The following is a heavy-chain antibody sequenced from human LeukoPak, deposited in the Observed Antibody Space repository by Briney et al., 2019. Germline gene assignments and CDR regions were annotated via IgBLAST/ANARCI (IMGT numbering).Heavy chain of an antibody. CDR2: INPSSGGT. CDR3: ARDIYDFLSGCSNDAFDI. Sequence: ASVKVSCKTSGYTFTGYYMHWVRQAPGQGLEWMGRINPSSGGTNYAQKFQGRVTMTRDASISTAYMELSRLRSDDTAFYYCARDIYDFLSGCSNDAFDIWGQGTMVTVSS. V-gene: IGHV1-2*06. D-gene: IGHD3-3*01. CDR1: GYTFTGYY. J-gene: IGHJ3*02.